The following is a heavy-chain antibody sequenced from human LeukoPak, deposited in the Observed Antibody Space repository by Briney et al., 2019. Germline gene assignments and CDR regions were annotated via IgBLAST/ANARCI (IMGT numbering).Heavy chain of an antibody. D-gene: IGHD1-26*01. CDR3: ARHRGGSFAGDTFDI. V-gene: IGHV3-33*01. Sequence: GGSLRLSCAASGFTFSSYGMNWVRQAPGKGLEWVAIIWYDGSNKYYADSVKGRFTISGDNSKNTLYLQMNSLRAEDTAVYYCARHRGGSFAGDTFDIWGQGTMVTVSS. CDR1: GFTFSSYG. CDR2: IWYDGSNK. J-gene: IGHJ3*02.